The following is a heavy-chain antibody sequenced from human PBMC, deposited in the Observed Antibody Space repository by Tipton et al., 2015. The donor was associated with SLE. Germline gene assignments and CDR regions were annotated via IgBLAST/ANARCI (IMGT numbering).Heavy chain of an antibody. V-gene: IGHV4-39*07. CDR2: IYYSGST. D-gene: IGHD4-17*01. J-gene: IGHJ1*01. CDR3: ARGGAVTTFFAVAEYFQH. CDR1: GGSISSSSYY. Sequence: PGLVKPSQTLSLTCAVSGGSISSSSYYWGWIRQPPGKGLEWIGSIYYSGSTYYNPSLKSRVTISVDTSKNQFSLKLSSVTAADTAVYYCARGGAVTTFFAVAEYFQHWGQGTLVTVSS.